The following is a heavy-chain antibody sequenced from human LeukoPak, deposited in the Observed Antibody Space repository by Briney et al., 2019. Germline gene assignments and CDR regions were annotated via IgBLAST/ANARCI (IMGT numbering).Heavy chain of an antibody. CDR3: ARGYCSGGSCRYYGMDV. CDR1: GYTFTGYY. V-gene: IGHV1-2*04. J-gene: IGHJ6*02. Sequence: ASVKVSCKASGYTFTGYYMHWVRQAPGQGLEWMGWINPNSGGTNYAQKFQGWVTMTRDTSISTAYMELSRLRSDDTAVYYCARGYCSGGSCRYYGMDVWGQGTTVTVSS. D-gene: IGHD2-15*01. CDR2: INPNSGGT.